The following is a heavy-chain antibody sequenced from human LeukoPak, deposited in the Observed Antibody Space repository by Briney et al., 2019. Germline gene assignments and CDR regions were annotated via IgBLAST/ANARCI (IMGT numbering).Heavy chain of an antibody. V-gene: IGHV3-30*02. CDR3: ARAAVAGTWFDY. CDR2: VRYDGSNK. J-gene: IGHJ4*02. D-gene: IGHD6-19*01. Sequence: PGGSLRLSCVASGFTFSSYGMHWVRQAPGKGLEWVSFVRYDGSNKYYADSVKGRLTISRDNSKNTLYLQMNSLRAEDTAVYYCARAAVAGTWFDYWGQGTLVTVSS. CDR1: GFTFSSYG.